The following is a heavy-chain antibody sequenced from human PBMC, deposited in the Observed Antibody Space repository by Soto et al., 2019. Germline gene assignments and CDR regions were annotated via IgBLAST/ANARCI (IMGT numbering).Heavy chain of an antibody. D-gene: IGHD7-27*01. CDR3: ARGPSGDKVEY. J-gene: IGHJ4*02. CDR2: IYDGGTT. Sequence: SETLSLTCTVSGGSXSSAAYCWSWIRQSPDKGLEWIGHIYDGGTTYSSPSLKGRVTISADTSETQFSLKLNSVSAADTAVYYCARGPSGDKVEYWGQGIQVTVSS. V-gene: IGHV4-30-4*01. CDR1: GGSXSSAAYC.